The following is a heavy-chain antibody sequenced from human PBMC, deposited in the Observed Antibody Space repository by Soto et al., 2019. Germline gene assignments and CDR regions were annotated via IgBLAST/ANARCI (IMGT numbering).Heavy chain of an antibody. CDR3: ARDWGIVGATVPLF. CDR1: GYTFTSYA. D-gene: IGHD1-26*01. CDR2: INAGNGNT. Sequence: ASVKVSCKASGYTFTSYAIHWVRQAPGQRLEWMGWINAGNGNTKYSQKFQGRVTITRDTSASTAYMELSSLRSEDTAVYYCARDWGIVGATVPLFWGQGTLVTVSS. V-gene: IGHV1-3*01. J-gene: IGHJ4*02.